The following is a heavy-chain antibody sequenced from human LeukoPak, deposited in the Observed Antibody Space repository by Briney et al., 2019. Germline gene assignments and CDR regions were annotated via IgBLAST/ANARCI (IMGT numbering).Heavy chain of an antibody. D-gene: IGHD5-18*01. V-gene: IGHV3-43D*03. CDR2: ISWDGGST. CDR1: GFTFDDYA. J-gene: IGHJ4*02. CDR3: AKDNGGYRYFNYYFDY. Sequence: GGSLRLSCVASGFTFDDYAMHWVRQAPGKGLEWVSLISWDGGSTFYADSVKGRFTISRDNSKNSLYLRMNNLRTEDTALYYCAKDNGGYRYFNYYFDYWGQGTLVTVSS.